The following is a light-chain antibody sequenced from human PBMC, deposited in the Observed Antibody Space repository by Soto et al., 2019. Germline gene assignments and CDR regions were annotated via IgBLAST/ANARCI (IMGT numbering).Light chain of an antibody. J-gene: IGLJ2*01. Sequence: QLVLTQPPSVSGAPGQRVTISCTGSSSNIGANYDVHWYKQLPGTAPQLLIYGNNNRPSGVPDRFSGSKSGTSASLAITGLQAEDEADYYCQSYDSSLSGYVVFGGGTQLTVL. V-gene: IGLV1-40*01. CDR3: QSYDSSLSGYVV. CDR1: SSNIGANYD. CDR2: GNN.